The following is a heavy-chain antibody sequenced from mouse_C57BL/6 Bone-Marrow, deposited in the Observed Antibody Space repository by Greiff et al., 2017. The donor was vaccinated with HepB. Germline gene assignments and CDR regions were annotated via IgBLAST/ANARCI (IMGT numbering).Heavy chain of an antibody. CDR1: GFTFSSYG. D-gene: IGHD1-1*01. J-gene: IGHJ1*03. V-gene: IGHV5-6*01. CDR3: ARQIYYYGSSV. Sequence: EVKLVDSGGDLVKPGGSLKLSCAASGFTFSSYGMSWVRQTPDKRLEWVATISSGGSYTYYPDSVKGRFTISRDNAKNTLYLQMGSLKSEDTAMYYCARQIYYYGSSVWGTGTTVTVSS. CDR2: ISSGGSYT.